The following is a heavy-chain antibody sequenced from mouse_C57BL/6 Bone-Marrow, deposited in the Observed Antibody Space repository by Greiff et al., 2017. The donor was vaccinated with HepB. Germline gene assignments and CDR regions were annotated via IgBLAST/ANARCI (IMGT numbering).Heavy chain of an antibody. J-gene: IGHJ2*01. Sequence: QVQLQQPGAELVMPGASVKLSCKASGYNFTSYWMHWVKQRPGQGLEWIGEIDPSDSYTNYNQKFKGKSTLTVDKSSSTAYMQLSSLTSEDSAVYYCARGQGFYCFDYWGQGTTLTVSS. CDR1: GYNFTSYW. CDR3: ARGQGFYCFDY. CDR2: IDPSDSYT. V-gene: IGHV1-69*01. D-gene: IGHD3-2*02.